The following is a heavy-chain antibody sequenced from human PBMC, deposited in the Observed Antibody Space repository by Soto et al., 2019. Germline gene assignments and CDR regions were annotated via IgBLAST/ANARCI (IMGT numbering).Heavy chain of an antibody. Sequence: EVQLLESGGGLVQPGGSLRLSCAASGFTFSSYVMSWVRQAPGKGLEWVSTISGGADVTYYADSVKGRFTISRDNSKNPLDLQMNSLRAEDTAGYYWAKDDPLVRGVVTFFDYWGQGTRVTVSS. CDR2: ISGGADVT. V-gene: IGHV3-23*01. CDR3: AKDDPLVRGVVTFFDY. J-gene: IGHJ4*02. D-gene: IGHD3-10*01. CDR1: GFTFSSYV.